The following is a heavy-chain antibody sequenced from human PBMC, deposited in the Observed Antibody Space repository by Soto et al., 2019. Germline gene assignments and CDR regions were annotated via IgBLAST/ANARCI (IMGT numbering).Heavy chain of an antibody. Sequence: QVQLVQSGAEVKKPGASVKVSCKASGYTFTSYDINWVRQATGQGLEWMGWMNPNSGNTGYAQKFQGRVTMTRNTSISTAYMELSSLRSEDTAVYYCARGRRIRSIAARRGLNYYYYYMDVWGKGTTVTVSS. J-gene: IGHJ6*03. CDR2: MNPNSGNT. V-gene: IGHV1-8*01. D-gene: IGHD6-6*01. CDR1: GYTFTSYD. CDR3: ARGRRIRSIAARRGLNYYYYYMDV.